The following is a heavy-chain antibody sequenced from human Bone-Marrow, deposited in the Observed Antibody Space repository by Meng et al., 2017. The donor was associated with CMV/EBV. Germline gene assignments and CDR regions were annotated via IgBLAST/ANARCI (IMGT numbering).Heavy chain of an antibody. V-gene: IGHV3-30*02. D-gene: IGHD3-3*01. J-gene: IGHJ4*02. CDR2: IRYDGSNK. CDR3: AKGMRSGYRIFCLDY. Sequence: GGSLRLSCAASGFTFSSYGMHWVRQAPGKGLEWVAFIRYDGSNKHYADSVKGRFTISRDNSKNTLYLQMNSLRAEDTAVYYCAKGMRSGYRIFCLDYWGQGTLVTVSS. CDR1: GFTFSSYG.